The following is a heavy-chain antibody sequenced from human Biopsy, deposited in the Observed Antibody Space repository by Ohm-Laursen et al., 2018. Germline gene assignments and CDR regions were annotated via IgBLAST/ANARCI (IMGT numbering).Heavy chain of an antibody. CDR1: GYTFTAYG. D-gene: IGHD3-3*01. CDR3: ARDPGYDFWSGSDPFDI. CDR2: ISTYNDDT. V-gene: IGHV1-18*04. J-gene: IGHJ3*02. Sequence: VASVKVPCKTSGYTFTAYGISWVRQAPGQGLEWMGWISTYNDDTNIAQKFQGRVSMTTDTSTRTAYMELRSLRSGDTAIYFCARDPGYDFWSGSDPFDIWGQGTLVTVS.